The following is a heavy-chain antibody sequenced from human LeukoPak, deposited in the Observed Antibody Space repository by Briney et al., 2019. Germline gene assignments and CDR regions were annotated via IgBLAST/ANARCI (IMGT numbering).Heavy chain of an antibody. Sequence: PSETLSLTCTVSGGSISSYYWSWIRQPSGKGLEWIGYIYYSGSTNYNPSLKSRVTISVDTSKNQFSLKLSSVTAADTAVYYCARDQTPRIAAAGTGFDPWGQGTLVTVSS. D-gene: IGHD6-13*01. CDR1: GGSISSYY. CDR2: IYYSGST. V-gene: IGHV4-59*01. CDR3: ARDQTPRIAAAGTGFDP. J-gene: IGHJ5*02.